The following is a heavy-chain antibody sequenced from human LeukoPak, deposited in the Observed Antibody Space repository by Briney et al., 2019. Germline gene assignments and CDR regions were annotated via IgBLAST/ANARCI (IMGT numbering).Heavy chain of an antibody. CDR3: ARALAVPAADIGYYYYYMDV. J-gene: IGHJ6*03. CDR2: IYSGGST. D-gene: IGHD2-2*01. Sequence: GGSLRLSCAASGFTVSSNYMSWVRQAPGKGLEWVSVIYSGGSTYYADSAKGRFTISRDNSKNTLYLQMNSLRAEDTAVYYCARALAVPAADIGYYYYYMDVWGKGTTVTVSS. CDR1: GFTVSSNY. V-gene: IGHV3-53*01.